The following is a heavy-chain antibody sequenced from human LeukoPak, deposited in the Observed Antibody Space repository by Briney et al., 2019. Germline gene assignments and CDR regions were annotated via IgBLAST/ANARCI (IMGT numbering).Heavy chain of an antibody. V-gene: IGHV4-59*01. J-gene: IGHJ4*02. CDR2: IYYSGST. Sequence: SETLSLTCTVSGSSISSYYWSWIRQPPGKGLEWIGYIYYSGSTNYNPSLKSRVTISVDTSKNQFSLKLSSVTAADTAVYYCARNSAAGTGYFDYWGQGTLVTVSS. CDR1: GSSISSYY. D-gene: IGHD6-13*01. CDR3: ARNSAAGTGYFDY.